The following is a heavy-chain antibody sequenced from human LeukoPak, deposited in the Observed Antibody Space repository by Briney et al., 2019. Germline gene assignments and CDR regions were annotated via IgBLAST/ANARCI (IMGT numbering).Heavy chain of an antibody. CDR1: GGSISSGDYY. CDR3: AGDLMLSRRFDP. V-gene: IGHV4-30-4*01. CDR2: IYYSGST. D-gene: IGHD2-8*01. J-gene: IGHJ5*02. Sequence: SQTLSLTCTVSGGSISSGDYYWSWIRQPPGKGLEWIGYIYYSGSTYYNPSLKSRVTISVDTSKNQFSLKLSSVTAADTAVYYCAGDLMLSRRFDPWGQGTLVTVSS.